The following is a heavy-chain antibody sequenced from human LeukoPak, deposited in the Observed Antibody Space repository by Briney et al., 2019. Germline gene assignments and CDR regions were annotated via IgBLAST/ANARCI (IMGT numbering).Heavy chain of an antibody. CDR1: VGPTRDNYC. D-gene: IGHD5-24*01. CDR2: IYTIEYT. CDR3: ARGRDAYKVGNF. V-gene: IGHV4-39*07. J-gene: IGHJ4*02. Sequence: SETLSLTSTLSVGPTRDNYCWTGIRQPPGKGPEWIGTIYTIEYTYSNPSLTGRVTISMDTSKNQFSLTVPSVTAAETAVYYCARGRDAYKVGNFWGQGALVTVSS.